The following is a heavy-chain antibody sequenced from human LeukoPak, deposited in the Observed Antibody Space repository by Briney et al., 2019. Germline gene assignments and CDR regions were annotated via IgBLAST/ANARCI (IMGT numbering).Heavy chain of an antibody. D-gene: IGHD6-19*01. J-gene: IGHJ4*02. CDR1: GYTFTSYD. CDR3: AILLGGNGWYRLDY. CDR2: MNPHSGNT. V-gene: IGHV1-8*01. Sequence: ASVKVSCKASGYTFTSYDINWVRQATGQGLEWMGWMNPHSGNTGYAQKFQGRVTLTRNTSINTAYMELSSLRPEDTAVYYCAILLGGNGWYRLDYWGQGTLVTVSS.